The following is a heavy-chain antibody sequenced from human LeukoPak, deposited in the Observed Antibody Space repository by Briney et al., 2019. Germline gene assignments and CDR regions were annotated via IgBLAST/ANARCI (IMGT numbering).Heavy chain of an antibody. J-gene: IGHJ4*02. CDR2: IGRSGDGT. CDR3: ATRRPYFFDY. Sequence: GGSLRLSCAASGFTLSSFVMSWVRHAPGKGLEWVSSIGRSGDGTYYADSVKGRFTISRDNSKNTLYLQMNSLRADDTAVYYCATRRPYFFDYWGQGTLVTVSS. CDR1: GFTLSSFV. V-gene: IGHV3-23*01.